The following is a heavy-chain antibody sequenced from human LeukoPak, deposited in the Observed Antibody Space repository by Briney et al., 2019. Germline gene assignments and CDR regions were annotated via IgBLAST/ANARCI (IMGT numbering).Heavy chain of an antibody. Sequence: GGSLRLSCAASGFTFSSYSMNWVRQAPGKGLEWVSYISSSSSSTYYADSVKGRFTISRDNAKNSLYLQMNSLRDEDTAVYYCAKEAGCGLDYRGQGTLVTVSS. D-gene: IGHD2-21*01. CDR3: AKEAGCGLDY. V-gene: IGHV3-48*02. CDR1: GFTFSSYS. J-gene: IGHJ4*02. CDR2: ISSSSSST.